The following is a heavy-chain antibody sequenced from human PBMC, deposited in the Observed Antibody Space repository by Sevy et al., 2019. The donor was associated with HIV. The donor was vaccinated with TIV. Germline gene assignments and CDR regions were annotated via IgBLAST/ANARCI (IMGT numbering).Heavy chain of an antibody. D-gene: IGHD3-10*01. CDR3: ATHVGNPSGPFDI. V-gene: IGHV3-23*01. J-gene: IGHJ3*02. CDR1: GFTFSTYA. Sequence: GGSLRLSCGASGFTFSTYAMSWVRQAPGKGLDWVSTITGSGGNKFYSDSVKGRFTISRDNSMNMVYLQLNSLRVEDLAVYYCATHVGNPSGPFDIWGQGTMVTVSS. CDR2: ITGSGGNK.